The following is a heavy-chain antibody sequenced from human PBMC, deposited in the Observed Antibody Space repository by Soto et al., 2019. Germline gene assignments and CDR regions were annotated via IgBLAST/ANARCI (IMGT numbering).Heavy chain of an antibody. V-gene: IGHV3-33*01. CDR2: IWYDGSNK. Sequence: GGSLRLSCAASGFTFSSYGMHWVRQAPGKGLEWVAVIWYDGSNKYYADSVKGRFTISRDNSKNTLYLQMNSLRAEDTAVYYCARDDYYGSGSPPFDYWGQGTLVTVSS. D-gene: IGHD3-10*01. CDR3: ARDDYYGSGSPPFDY. J-gene: IGHJ4*02. CDR1: GFTFSSYG.